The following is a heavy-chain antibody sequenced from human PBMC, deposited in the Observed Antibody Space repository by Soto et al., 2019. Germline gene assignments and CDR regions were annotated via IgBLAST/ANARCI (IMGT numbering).Heavy chain of an antibody. V-gene: IGHV4-39*01. CDR3: ARRLGDIVVVPAAMHYFDY. CDR2: IYYSGST. CDR1: GGSISSSSYY. J-gene: IGHJ4*02. D-gene: IGHD2-2*01. Sequence: SETLSLTCTVSGGSISSSSYYWGWIRQPPGKGLEWIGSIYYSGSTYYNPSLKSRVTISVDTSKNQFSLKLSSVTAADTAVYYCARRLGDIVVVPAAMHYFDYWGQGTLVTVSS.